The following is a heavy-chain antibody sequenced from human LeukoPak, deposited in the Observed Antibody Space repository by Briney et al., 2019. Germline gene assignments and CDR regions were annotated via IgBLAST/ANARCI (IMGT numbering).Heavy chain of an antibody. CDR1: GYTFTSYG. V-gene: IGHV1-18*01. CDR2: ISAYNGNT. J-gene: IGHJ4*02. D-gene: IGHD3-9*01. Sequence: ASVKVSCKASGYTFTSYGISWVRQAPGQGLEWIGWISAYNGNTNYAQKLQGRVTMTTDTSTSTAYMELSSLRSDDTAVYYCARDLPLYYDILTGYYRRHNQVFDYWGQGTLVTVSS. CDR3: ARDLPLYYDILTGYYRRHNQVFDY.